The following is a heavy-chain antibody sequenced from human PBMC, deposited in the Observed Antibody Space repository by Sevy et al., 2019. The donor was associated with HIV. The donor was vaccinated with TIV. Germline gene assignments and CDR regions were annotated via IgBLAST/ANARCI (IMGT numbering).Heavy chain of an antibody. CDR1: GYTLTKLS. V-gene: IGHV1-24*01. D-gene: IGHD3-22*01. CDR2: FDPEDGKR. J-gene: IGHJ4*02. CDR3: ATTKDYYESSGDPFDY. Sequence: ASVKVSCKVSGYTLTKLSMHWVRQVRGKGLEWMGSFDPEDGKRIYAQKFQGRFTMTEDTSTDTGYLDLNSLGSEDSAVYFCATTKDYYESSGDPFDYWGQVTLVTVSS.